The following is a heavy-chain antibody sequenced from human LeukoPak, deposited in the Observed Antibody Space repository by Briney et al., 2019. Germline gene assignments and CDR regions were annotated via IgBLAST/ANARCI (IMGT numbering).Heavy chain of an antibody. J-gene: IGHJ5*02. Sequence: SHTLSLPCAISGDSVSSNSAAWHWIRQSPSRGLEWLGRTYYRSKWYNDYAISVKSRITNNPDTSKNQFSLQLNSGSPEDTAVYYCARGGWTSIWTWGQGTLVTVSS. D-gene: IGHD1-1*01. CDR3: ARGGWTSIWT. V-gene: IGHV6-1*01. CDR2: TYYRSKWYN. CDR1: GDSVSSNSAA.